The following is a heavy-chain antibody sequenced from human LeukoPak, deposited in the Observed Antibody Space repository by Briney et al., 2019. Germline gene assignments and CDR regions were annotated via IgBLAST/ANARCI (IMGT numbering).Heavy chain of an antibody. Sequence: ASVKVSCKASGFTFTAYYMHWVRQAPGQGLEWMGWINPNSGGTNYAQKFQGRVTMTRDTSISTAYMELSRLRSDDTAVYYCTTSSSWYKMGWGQGTLVTVSS. J-gene: IGHJ4*02. D-gene: IGHD6-13*01. CDR3: TTSSSWYKMG. CDR1: GFTFTAYY. CDR2: INPNSGGT. V-gene: IGHV1-2*02.